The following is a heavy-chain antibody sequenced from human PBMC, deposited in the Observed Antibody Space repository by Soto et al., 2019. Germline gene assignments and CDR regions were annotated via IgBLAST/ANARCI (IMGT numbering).Heavy chain of an antibody. CDR1: GYTFTSYG. D-gene: IGHD5-12*01. CDR3: ARGGDVNYYHGMDV. Sequence: QVQLVQSGGEVKKPGASVKLSCTASGYTFTSYGISWVRQAPGQGLEWMGWISAYNGKTNYAQNVQGRVTMTTDTSTRTGCMDLRSLRSDDTAVYYCARGGDVNYYHGMDVWGQGTTVTVSS. J-gene: IGHJ6*02. V-gene: IGHV1-18*01. CDR2: ISAYNGKT.